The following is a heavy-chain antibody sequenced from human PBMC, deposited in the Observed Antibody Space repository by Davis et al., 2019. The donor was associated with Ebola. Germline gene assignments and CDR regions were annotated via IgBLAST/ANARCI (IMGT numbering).Heavy chain of an antibody. D-gene: IGHD4-17*01. Sequence: AASVKVSCKASGYTFTYRDLHWVRQAPGQALEWMGWITPFNGNTNYSQKFQDRVTITRDRSMSTAYMELSSLRSEDTAMYYCASGAVTTPHGMDVWGKGTTVTVSS. V-gene: IGHV1-45*02. CDR3: ASGAVTTPHGMDV. CDR2: ITPFNGNT. CDR1: GYTFTYRD. J-gene: IGHJ6*04.